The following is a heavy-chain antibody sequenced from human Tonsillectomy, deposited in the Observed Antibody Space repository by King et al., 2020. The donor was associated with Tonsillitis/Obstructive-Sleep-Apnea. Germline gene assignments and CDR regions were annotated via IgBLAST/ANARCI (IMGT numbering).Heavy chain of an antibody. Sequence: LVESGGGLVQPGGSLRLSCAASGFTFSSYAMSWVRQAPGKGLEWVSAISGSGGSTYYADSVKGRFTISRDNSKNTLYLQMNSLRAEDTAVYYCAKFSSIGDLGWLLWFDYWGQGTLVTVSS. CDR3: AKFSSIGDLGWLLWFDY. CDR1: GFTFSSYA. CDR2: ISGSGGST. V-gene: IGHV3-23*04. J-gene: IGHJ4*02. D-gene: IGHD3-3*01.